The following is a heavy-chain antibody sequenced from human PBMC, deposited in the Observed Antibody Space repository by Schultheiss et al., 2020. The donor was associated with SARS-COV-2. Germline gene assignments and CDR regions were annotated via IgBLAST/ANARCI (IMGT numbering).Heavy chain of an antibody. Sequence: GGSLRLSCAASGFTFSDHYIHWVRQTPGKGLEWVSSISSSSSYIYYADSVKGRFTISRDNAKNSLYLQMNSLRAEDTAVYYCTSPTSGSYYFDYWGQGTLVTVSS. D-gene: IGHD1-26*01. J-gene: IGHJ4*02. CDR2: ISSSSSYI. V-gene: IGHV3-21*01. CDR1: GFTFSDHY. CDR3: TSPTSGSYYFDY.